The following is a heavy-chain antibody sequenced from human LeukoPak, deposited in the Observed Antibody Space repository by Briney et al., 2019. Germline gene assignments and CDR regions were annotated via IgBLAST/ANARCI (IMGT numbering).Heavy chain of an antibody. Sequence: PSETLSLTCTVSGGSTSSYYWSWIRQPPGKGLEWIGYIYYSGSTNYNPSLKSRVTISVDTSKNQFSLKLSSVTAADTAVYYCAEGPGIAAAHWGQGTLVTVSS. D-gene: IGHD6-13*01. CDR3: AEGPGIAAAH. CDR1: GGSTSSYY. CDR2: IYYSGST. V-gene: IGHV4-59*01. J-gene: IGHJ4*02.